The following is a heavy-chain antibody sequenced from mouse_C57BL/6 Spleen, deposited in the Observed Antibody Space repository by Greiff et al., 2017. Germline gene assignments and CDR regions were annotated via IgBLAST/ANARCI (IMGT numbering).Heavy chain of an antibody. J-gene: IGHJ1*03. CDR1: GYTFTDYN. CDR3: ARLYYYGSSYWYFDV. D-gene: IGHD1-1*01. CDR2: INPNNGGT. V-gene: IGHV1-22*01. Sequence: VQLQQSGPELVKPGASVKMSCKASGYTFTDYNMHWVKQSHGKSLEWIGYINPNNGGTSYNQKFKGKATLTVNKSSSTAYMELRSLTSEDSAVYYCARLYYYGSSYWYFDVWGTGTTVTVSS.